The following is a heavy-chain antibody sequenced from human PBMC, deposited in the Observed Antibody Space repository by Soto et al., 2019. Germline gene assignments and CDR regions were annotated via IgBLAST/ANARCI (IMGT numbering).Heavy chain of an antibody. CDR3: AGLYGNNFHFDY. J-gene: IGHJ4*02. D-gene: IGHD1-20*01. V-gene: IGHV4-30-4*01. CDR2: IYYSGST. Sequence: SETLSLTCTVSGGSISSGDYYWSWIRQPPGKGLEWIGYIYYSGSTYYNPSLKSRVTISVDTSKNQFSLKLSSVTAADTAVYYCAGLYGNNFHFDYWGQGTLVTVSS. CDR1: GGSISSGDYY.